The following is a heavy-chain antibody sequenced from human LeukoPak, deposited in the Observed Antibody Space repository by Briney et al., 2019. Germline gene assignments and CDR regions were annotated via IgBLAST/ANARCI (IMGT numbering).Heavy chain of an antibody. V-gene: IGHV3-11*06. CDR2: IRSSNTST. J-gene: IGHJ2*01. CDR1: GFTFSDYY. D-gene: IGHD1-7*01. CDR3: ARDGNFYFDL. Sequence: GGSLRLSCAASGFTFSDYYTSWIRQAPGKGLEWLSYIRSSNTSTNYADSVKGRFTISRDNAKNSLYLQMNSLRAEDTAVYYCARDGNFYFDLWGRGTLVTASS.